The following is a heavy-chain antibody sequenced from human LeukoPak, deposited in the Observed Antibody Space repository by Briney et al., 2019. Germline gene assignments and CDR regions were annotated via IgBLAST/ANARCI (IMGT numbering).Heavy chain of an antibody. J-gene: IGHJ5*02. V-gene: IGHV3-21*01. D-gene: IGHD1-26*01. Sequence: GGSLRLSCAASGFTFSSYSMNWVRQAPGKRLEWVSSISSSSSYIYYADSVKGRFTISRDNAKNSLYLQMNSLRAEDTAVYYCARGRGELLSYNWFDPWGQGTLVTVSS. CDR2: ISSSSSYI. CDR3: ARGRGELLSYNWFDP. CDR1: GFTFSSYS.